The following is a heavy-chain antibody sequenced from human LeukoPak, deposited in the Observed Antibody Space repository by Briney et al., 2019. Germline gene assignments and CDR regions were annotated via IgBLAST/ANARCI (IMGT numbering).Heavy chain of an antibody. Sequence: SETLSLTCAVYGGSFSSYYWSWIRQPPGKGLEWIGYIYYSGSTNYNPSLKSRVTISVDTSKNQFSLKLSSVTAADTAVYYCARDVVYLSHYYDSSVVRYFDYWGQGTLVTVSS. CDR3: ARDVVYLSHYYDSSVVRYFDY. CDR1: GGSFSSYY. D-gene: IGHD3-22*01. J-gene: IGHJ4*02. CDR2: IYYSGST. V-gene: IGHV4-59*01.